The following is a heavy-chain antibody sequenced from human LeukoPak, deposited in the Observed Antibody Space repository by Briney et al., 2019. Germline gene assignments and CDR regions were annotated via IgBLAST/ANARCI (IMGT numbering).Heavy chain of an antibody. CDR1: GFMFSSHA. Sequence: GGSLRLSCAASGFMFSSHAMSWVRQTPGKGLEWVSGISAGGNSIQYAGSVKGRFTISRDNPKNTLYLQMNSLRAEDTAVYYCAREAAEHFDYWGQGTLVTVSS. CDR3: AREAAEHFDY. D-gene: IGHD6-25*01. J-gene: IGHJ4*02. V-gene: IGHV3-23*01. CDR2: ISAGGNSI.